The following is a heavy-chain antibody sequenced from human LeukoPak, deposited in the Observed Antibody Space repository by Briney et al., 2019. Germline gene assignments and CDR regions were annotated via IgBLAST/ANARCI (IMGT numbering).Heavy chain of an antibody. Sequence: SETLSLTCAVYGGSFSGYYWSWIRQPPGKGLEWIGEINHSGSTNYNPSLKSRVTISVDTSKNQFSLKLSSVTAADTAVYYCARRYYYDSSGYYDAFDIWGQGTMVTVSS. CDR3: ARRYYYDSSGYYDAFDI. CDR1: GGSFSGYY. CDR2: INHSGST. D-gene: IGHD3-22*01. V-gene: IGHV4-34*01. J-gene: IGHJ3*02.